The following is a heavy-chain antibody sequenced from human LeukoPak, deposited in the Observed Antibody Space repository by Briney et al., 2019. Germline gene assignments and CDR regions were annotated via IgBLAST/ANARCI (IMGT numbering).Heavy chain of an antibody. V-gene: IGHV3-66*01. D-gene: IGHD3-22*01. CDR3: ASILFGDSSGYYSDYWYFDL. CDR2: IYSGGST. Sequence: GGSLRLSCAASGFTVSSNYMSWVRQAPGKGLEWVSVIYSGGSTYYADSVKGRFTISRDNSKNTLYLQMNSLRAEDTAVYYCASILFGDSSGYYSDYWYFDLWGRGTLVTVSS. CDR1: GFTVSSNY. J-gene: IGHJ2*01.